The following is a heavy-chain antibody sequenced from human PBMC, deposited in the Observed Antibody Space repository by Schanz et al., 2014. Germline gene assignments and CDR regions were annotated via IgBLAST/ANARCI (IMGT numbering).Heavy chain of an antibody. CDR2: MNSKTGNT. D-gene: IGHD3-16*01. J-gene: IGHJ4*02. CDR1: GYTFTSYG. Sequence: QVQLVQSGAEVKKPGASVKVSCKASGYTFTSYGITWVRQATGQGLEWMGWMNSKTGNTGYAQRFQGRVTMTRNTSITTAYVELSSLRSGDTAVYYCTKGRTFGRWGQGTLVTVSS. CDR3: TKGRTFGR. V-gene: IGHV1-8*01.